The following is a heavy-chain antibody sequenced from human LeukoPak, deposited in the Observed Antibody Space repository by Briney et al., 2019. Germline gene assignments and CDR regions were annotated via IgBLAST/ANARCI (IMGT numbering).Heavy chain of an antibody. D-gene: IGHD3-22*01. J-gene: IGHJ5*02. CDR1: GFTFSSYG. CDR3: AKAQVDYYYDSSGYYDWFDP. V-gene: IGHV3-30*18. Sequence: GGSLRLSCAASGFTFSSYGMNWVRQAPGKGLEWVAVISYDGSNKYYADSVKGRFTISRDNSKNTLYLQMNRLRAEDTAVYYCAKAQVDYYYDSSGYYDWFDPWGQGTLVTVSS. CDR2: ISYDGSNK.